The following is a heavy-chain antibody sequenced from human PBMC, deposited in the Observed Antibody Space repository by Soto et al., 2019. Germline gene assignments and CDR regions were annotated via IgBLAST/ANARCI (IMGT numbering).Heavy chain of an antibody. J-gene: IGHJ1*01. D-gene: IGHD3-22*01. V-gene: IGHV1-46*01. Sequence: GQGLEWMGIINPSGGSTSYAQKFQGRVTMTRDTSTSTVYMELSSLRSEDTAVYYCARGTMNHYYDSSGYHPLRHWGQGTLVTVPS. CDR3: ARGTMNHYYDSSGYHPLRH. CDR2: INPSGGST.